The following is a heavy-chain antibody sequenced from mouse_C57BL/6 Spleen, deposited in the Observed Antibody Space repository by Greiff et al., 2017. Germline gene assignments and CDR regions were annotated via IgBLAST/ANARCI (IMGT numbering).Heavy chain of an antibody. CDR3: TRDYFDY. J-gene: IGHJ2*01. CDR2: IDPETGGT. V-gene: IGHV1-15*01. CDR1: GYTFTDYE. Sequence: VQLQQSGAELVRPGASVTLSCKASGYTFTDYEMHWVKQTPVHGLEWIGAIDPETGGTAYNQKFKGKAIRTADKSSSTAYMELRSLTSEDSAVYYCTRDYFDYWGQGTTLTVSS.